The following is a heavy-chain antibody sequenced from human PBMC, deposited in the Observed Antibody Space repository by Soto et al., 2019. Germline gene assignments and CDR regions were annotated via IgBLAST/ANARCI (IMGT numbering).Heavy chain of an antibody. CDR3: AKGRLRLLEWLPPGPERYYMDV. CDR1: GFTFSSYG. Sequence: PGGSLRLSCAASGFTFSSYGMHWVRQAPGKGLEWVAVISYDGSNKYYADSVKGRFTISRDNSKNTLYLQMNSLRAEDTAVCYCAKGRLRLLEWLPPGPERYYMDVWGKGTTVTVSS. CDR2: ISYDGSNK. V-gene: IGHV3-30*18. D-gene: IGHD3-3*01. J-gene: IGHJ6*03.